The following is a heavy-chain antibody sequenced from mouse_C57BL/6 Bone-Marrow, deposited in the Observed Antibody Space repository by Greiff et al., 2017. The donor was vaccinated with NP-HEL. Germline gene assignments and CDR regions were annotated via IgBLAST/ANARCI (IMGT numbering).Heavy chain of an antibody. CDR2: IHPNSGST. CDR3: AREGWLLRGYAMDY. Sequence: QVQLKQPGAELVKPGASVKLSCKASGYTFTSYWMHWVKQRPGQGLEWIGMIHPNSGSTNYNEKFKSKATLTVDKSSSTAYMQLSSLTSEDSAVYYCAREGWLLRGYAMDYWGQGTSVTVSS. CDR1: GYTFTSYW. V-gene: IGHV1-64*01. J-gene: IGHJ4*01. D-gene: IGHD2-3*01.